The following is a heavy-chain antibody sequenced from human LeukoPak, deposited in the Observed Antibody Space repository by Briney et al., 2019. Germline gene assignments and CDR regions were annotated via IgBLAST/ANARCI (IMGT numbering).Heavy chain of an antibody. CDR3: ARVLRDCSGGSCERLFDP. Sequence: PGGSLRLSCAASGFTFSTYAMHWVRQAPGKGLEWVAVISYDGSSKYYADSVKGRFTISRDNSKNTLYLQMNSLRAEDTAVYYCARVLRDCSGGSCERLFDPWGQGTLVTVSS. V-gene: IGHV3-30*14. CDR2: ISYDGSSK. D-gene: IGHD2-15*01. CDR1: GFTFSTYA. J-gene: IGHJ5*02.